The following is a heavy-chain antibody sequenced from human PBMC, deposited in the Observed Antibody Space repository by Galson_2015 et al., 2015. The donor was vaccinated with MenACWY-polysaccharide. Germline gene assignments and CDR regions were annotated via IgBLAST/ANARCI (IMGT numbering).Heavy chain of an antibody. V-gene: IGHV3-23*01. CDR3: AKDLTVGGNWFDP. CDR1: GFTFSSYA. J-gene: IGHJ5*02. Sequence: SLRISCAASGFTFSSYAMSWVRQAPGKGLEWVSAISGSGGSTYYADSVKGRFTISRDNSKNTLYLQMNSLRAEDTAVYYCAKDLTVGGNWFDPWGQGTLVTVSS. D-gene: IGHD4-11*01. CDR2: ISGSGGST.